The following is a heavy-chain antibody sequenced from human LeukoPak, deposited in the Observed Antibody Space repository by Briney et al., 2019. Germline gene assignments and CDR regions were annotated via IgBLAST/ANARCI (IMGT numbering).Heavy chain of an antibody. Sequence: SETLSLTCTVSGGSISSSSYYWSWIRQPAGKGLEWIGRIYTSGSTNYNPSLKSRVTISVDTSKNQFSLKLSSVTAADTAVYYCASQLSWGYAFDIWGQGTMVTVSS. CDR2: IYTSGST. V-gene: IGHV4-61*02. J-gene: IGHJ3*02. CDR3: ASQLSWGYAFDI. D-gene: IGHD3-10*02. CDR1: GGSISSSSYY.